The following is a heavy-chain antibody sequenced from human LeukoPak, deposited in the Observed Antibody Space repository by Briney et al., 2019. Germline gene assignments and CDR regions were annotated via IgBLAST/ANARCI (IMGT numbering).Heavy chain of an antibody. Sequence: GGSLRLSCAVSGFTFSSYWMGWVRQAPGKGLAWVANINQDESSKYYEGSVKGRFTISRDNADNSLYLQMNSLGAEDTAVYFCAKRYNSGWHDAFDIWGQGTMVTVSS. V-gene: IGHV3-7*01. CDR3: AKRYNSGWHDAFDI. CDR1: GFTFSSYW. D-gene: IGHD6-19*01. CDR2: INQDESSK. J-gene: IGHJ3*02.